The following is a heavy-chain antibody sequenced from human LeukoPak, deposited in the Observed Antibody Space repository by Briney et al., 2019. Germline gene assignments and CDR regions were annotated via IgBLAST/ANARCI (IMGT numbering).Heavy chain of an antibody. CDR2: ISGSGGST. CDR3: AKSVKHIVVVTAFDAFDI. CDR1: GLTFSSYA. V-gene: IGHV3-23*01. J-gene: IGHJ3*02. D-gene: IGHD2-21*02. Sequence: GSLRLSCAASGLTFSSYAMSWVRQAPGKGLEWVSAISGSGGSTYYADSVKGRFTISRDNSKNTLYLQMNSLRAEDTAVYYCAKSVKHIVVVTAFDAFDIWGQGTMVTVSS.